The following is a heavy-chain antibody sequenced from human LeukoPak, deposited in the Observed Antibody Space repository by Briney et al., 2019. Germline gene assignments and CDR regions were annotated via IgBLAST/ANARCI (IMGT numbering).Heavy chain of an antibody. Sequence: GASVKVSCKASGYTFTSYDINWVRQATGQGLEWMGWMNPNSGNTGYAQKFQGRVTMTRNPSISTAYMELSSLRSEDTAVYYCARGITGTTRGSQDYFDYWGQGTLVTVSS. D-gene: IGHD1-20*01. J-gene: IGHJ4*02. CDR3: ARGITGTTRGSQDYFDY. V-gene: IGHV1-8*01. CDR1: GYTFTSYD. CDR2: MNPNSGNT.